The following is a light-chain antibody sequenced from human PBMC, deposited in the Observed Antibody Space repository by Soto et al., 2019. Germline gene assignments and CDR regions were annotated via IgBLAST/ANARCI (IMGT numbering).Light chain of an antibody. CDR1: QSISSW. Sequence: DIQMTQSPSTLSASVGDRVTITCRASQSISSWLAWYQQKPGKAPKLLIYKASRLEGGVPSRFSGSGSGTDFTLTISSLQPDDFATYYCQQYHSYSLTFGGGTKVDIK. CDR2: KAS. CDR3: QQYHSYSLT. V-gene: IGKV1-5*03. J-gene: IGKJ4*01.